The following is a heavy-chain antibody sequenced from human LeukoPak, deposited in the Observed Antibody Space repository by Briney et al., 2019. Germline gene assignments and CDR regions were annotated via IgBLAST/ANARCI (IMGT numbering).Heavy chain of an antibody. J-gene: IGHJ4*02. D-gene: IGHD3-10*01. CDR3: AAAKYYYGSGSYLDY. Sequence: ASETLSLTCAVSGGSISSGGYYWSWIRQHPGKGLEWIGYIYYSGSTYYNPSLKSRVTISVDTSKNQFSLKLSSVTAADTAVYYCAAAKYYYGSGSYLDYWGQGTLVTVSS. CDR1: GGSISSGGYY. CDR2: IYYSGST. V-gene: IGHV4-31*11.